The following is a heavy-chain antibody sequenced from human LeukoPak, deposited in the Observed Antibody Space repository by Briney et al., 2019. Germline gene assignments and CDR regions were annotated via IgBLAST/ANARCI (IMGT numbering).Heavy chain of an antibody. J-gene: IGHJ5*02. D-gene: IGHD6-13*01. CDR3: ARDLYSSSWPNWFDP. V-gene: IGHV3-11*04. CDR2: ISESGDTI. Sequence: PGGSLRLSCAASGFTFSDYYMSWIRQAPGKGLEWLSYISESGDTIYHADSVKGRFTISRDNAKNSLYLQMNSLRAEDTAVYYCARDLYSSSWPNWFDPWGQGTLVTVSS. CDR1: GFTFSDYY.